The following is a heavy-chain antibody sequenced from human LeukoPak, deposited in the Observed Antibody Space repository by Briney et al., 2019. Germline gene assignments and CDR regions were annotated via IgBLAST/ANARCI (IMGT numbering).Heavy chain of an antibody. CDR3: ARDPGRYCSSTSCYRGGWFDP. V-gene: IGHV6-1*01. D-gene: IGHD2-2*01. Sequence: SQTLSLTCAISGDSVSSNSAAWNWIRQSPSRGLEWLGRTYYRSKWYNDYAVSVKSRITINPDTSKNQFSLQLNSVTPEDTAVYCCARDPGRYCSSTSCYRGGWFDPWGQGTLVTVSS. CDR2: TYYRSKWYN. CDR1: GDSVSSNSAA. J-gene: IGHJ5*02.